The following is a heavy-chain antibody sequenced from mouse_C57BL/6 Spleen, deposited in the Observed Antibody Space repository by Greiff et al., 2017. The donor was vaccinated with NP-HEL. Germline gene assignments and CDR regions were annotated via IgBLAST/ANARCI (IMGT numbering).Heavy chain of an antibody. CDR1: GYTFTDYY. D-gene: IGHD1-1*01. CDR2: IYPGSGNT. Sequence: VQLQQSGAELVRPGASVKLSCKASGYTFTDYYINWVKQRPGQGLEWIARIYPGSGNTYYNEKFKGKATLTAEKSSSTAYMQLSSLTSEDSAVYFCASDYYGSKAWFAYWGQGTLVTVSA. CDR3: ASDYYGSKAWFAY. J-gene: IGHJ3*01. V-gene: IGHV1-76*01.